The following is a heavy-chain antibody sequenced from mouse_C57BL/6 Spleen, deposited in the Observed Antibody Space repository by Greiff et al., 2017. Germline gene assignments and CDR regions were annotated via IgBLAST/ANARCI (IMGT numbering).Heavy chain of an antibody. CDR3: ARNLYYDPHYYAMDY. V-gene: IGHV1-72*01. J-gene: IGHJ4*01. D-gene: IGHD2-4*01. CDR2: IDPNSGGT. Sequence: QVQLQQPGAELVKPGASVKLSCKASGYNFTSYWMHWVKQRPGRGLEWIGRIDPNSGGTKYNEKLKSKATLTVDKPSSTAYMQLSSLTSEDSAVYYCARNLYYDPHYYAMDYWGQGTSVTVSS. CDR1: GYNFTSYW.